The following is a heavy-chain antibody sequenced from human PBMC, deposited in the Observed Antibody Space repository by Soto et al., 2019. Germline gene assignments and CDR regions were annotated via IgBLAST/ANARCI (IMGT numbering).Heavy chain of an antibody. D-gene: IGHD3-10*01. CDR2: IYPGDSDT. CDR1: GYSFTSYW. CDR3: ARLARGYYGSGSYYKLFYYGMDV. Sequence: GESLKISCKGSGYSFTSYWIGWVRQMPGKGLEWVGIIYPGDSDTRYSPSFQGQVTISADKSISTAYLQWSSLKASDTAMYYCARLARGYYGSGSYYKLFYYGMDVWGQGTTVTVSS. J-gene: IGHJ6*02. V-gene: IGHV5-51*01.